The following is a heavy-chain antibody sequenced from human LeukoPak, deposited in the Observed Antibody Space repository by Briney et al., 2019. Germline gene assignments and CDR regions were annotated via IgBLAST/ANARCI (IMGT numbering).Heavy chain of an antibody. CDR2: IIPIFGTA. CDR3: ARPKLLWFGELFPLDY. CDR1: GGTFSSYA. V-gene: IGHV1-69*01. D-gene: IGHD3-10*01. Sequence: SVKVSCKASGGTFSSYAISWVRQAPGQGLEWMGGIIPIFGTANYAQKFQGRVTITADESTSTAYMELSSLRSEDTAVYYCARPKLLWFGELFPLDYWGQGTLVTASS. J-gene: IGHJ4*02.